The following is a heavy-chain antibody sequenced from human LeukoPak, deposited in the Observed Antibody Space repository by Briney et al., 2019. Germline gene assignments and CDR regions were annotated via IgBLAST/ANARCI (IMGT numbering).Heavy chain of an antibody. CDR2: ISFNGFT. CDR3: ARFRTIGGLWVSAAAGPNWFDP. V-gene: IGHV4-39*07. D-gene: IGHD6-13*01. Sequence: SETLSLTCTVSGGSIGGSSYYWAWIRQPPGKGLEWIGSISFNGFTIYKPSLKSRVTLSVDTSKNQFSLTLGSVTAADTAVYYCARFRTIGGLWVSAAAGPNWFDPWGQGTLVTVSS. J-gene: IGHJ5*02. CDR1: GGSIGGSSYY.